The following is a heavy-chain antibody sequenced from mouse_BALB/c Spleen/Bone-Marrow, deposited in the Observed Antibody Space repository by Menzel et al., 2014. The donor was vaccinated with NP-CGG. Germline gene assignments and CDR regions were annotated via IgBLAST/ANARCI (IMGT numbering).Heavy chain of an antibody. CDR1: GYTFTDYA. V-gene: IGHV1-67*01. D-gene: IGHD1-3*01. CDR3: ARRTNLQGDFDV. J-gene: IGHJ1*01. CDR2: ISTYSGNT. Sequence: VMLVESGPKLVRPGVSVKISCKGSGYTFTDYAMHWVKQSHAKSLEWIGVISTYSGNTNYNQKFKGKATMTVDKSSSTAYMELARLTSEDSAIYYCARRTNLQGDFDVWGAGTTVTVSS.